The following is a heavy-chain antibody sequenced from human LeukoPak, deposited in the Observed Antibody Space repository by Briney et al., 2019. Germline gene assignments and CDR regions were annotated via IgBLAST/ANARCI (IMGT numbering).Heavy chain of an antibody. V-gene: IGHV3-21*01. J-gene: IGHJ4*02. CDR1: GFTFSSYS. D-gene: IGHD1-14*01. CDR2: ISSSSSYI. CDR3: ARDGKPGDY. Sequence: GDLRLSCAASGFTFSSYSMNWVRQAPGNGLEWVSSISSSSSYIYYADSVKGRFTISRDNAKTSLYLQMNSLRAEDTAVYYCARDGKPGDYWGQGTLVTVSS.